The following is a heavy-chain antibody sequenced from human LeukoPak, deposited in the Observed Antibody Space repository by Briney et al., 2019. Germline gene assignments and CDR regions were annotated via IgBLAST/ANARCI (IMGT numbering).Heavy chain of an antibody. CDR3: ARARFLEWATFDY. D-gene: IGHD3-3*01. CDR1: GGSISSYY. CDR2: IYYSGST. V-gene: IGHV4-59*01. Sequence: SETLSLTCTVSGGSISSYYWSWIRQPPGKGLEWIGYIYYSGSTNYNPSLKSRVTIPVDTSKNQFSLKLGSVTAADTAVYYCARARFLEWATFDYWGQGTLVTVSS. J-gene: IGHJ4*02.